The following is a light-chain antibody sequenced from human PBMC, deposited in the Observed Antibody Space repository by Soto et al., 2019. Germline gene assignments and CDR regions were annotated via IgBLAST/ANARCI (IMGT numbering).Light chain of an antibody. Sequence: QSALTQPALVSGSPGQSITISCTGTSSDVGGYKYVSWYQQHPAKAPKLVIYDVTKRPSGVSIRFSGSTSGNTASLTISGLQAEDEAHYYCGSYSNSGTLGVVFGGGTKLTVL. J-gene: IGLJ2*01. CDR1: SSDVGGYKY. CDR2: DVT. V-gene: IGLV2-14*01. CDR3: GSYSNSGTLGVV.